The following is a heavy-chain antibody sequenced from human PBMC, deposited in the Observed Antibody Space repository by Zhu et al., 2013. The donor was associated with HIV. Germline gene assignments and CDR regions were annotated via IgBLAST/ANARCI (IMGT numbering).Heavy chain of an antibody. V-gene: IGHV1-8*03. D-gene: IGHD2-2*01. Sequence: QVRLVQSGAEVKKPGASVKVSCKASGYTFTGYDINWVRQATGQGLEWMGWMNPNSGNTGYAQKFQGRVTITRNTSISTAYMELSSLRSEDTAVYYCARGIVVVPARAWFDPGAREPWSPSPQ. J-gene: IGHJ5*02. CDR2: MNPNSGNT. CDR1: GYTFTGYD. CDR3: ARGIVVVPARAWFDP.